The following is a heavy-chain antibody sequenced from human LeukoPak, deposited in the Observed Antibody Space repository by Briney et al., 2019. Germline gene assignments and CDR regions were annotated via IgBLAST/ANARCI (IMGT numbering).Heavy chain of an antibody. D-gene: IGHD6-6*01. Sequence: GGSLRLSCAASGFTFSSYSMNWVRQAPGKGLEWVSYISSSSSTIYYADSAKGRFTISRDNAKNSLYLQMNSLRAEDTAVYYCAGLGSSPRFDYWGQGTLVTVSS. CDR2: ISSSSSTI. CDR3: AGLGSSPRFDY. V-gene: IGHV3-48*04. J-gene: IGHJ4*02. CDR1: GFTFSSYS.